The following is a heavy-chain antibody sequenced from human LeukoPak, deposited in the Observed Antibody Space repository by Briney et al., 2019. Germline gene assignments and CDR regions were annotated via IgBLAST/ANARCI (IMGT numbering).Heavy chain of an antibody. CDR1: GGSISSSSYY. V-gene: IGHV4-39*07. Sequence: KPSETLSLTCTVSGGSISSSSYYWGWIRQPPGKGLEWIGSIYYSGSTYYNPSLKSRVTISVDTSKNQFSLKLSSVTAADTAVYYCARAAGNKHSYYYYYYYMDVWGKGTTVTVSS. D-gene: IGHD1/OR15-1a*01. CDR2: IYYSGST. CDR3: ARAAGNKHSYYYYYYYMDV. J-gene: IGHJ6*03.